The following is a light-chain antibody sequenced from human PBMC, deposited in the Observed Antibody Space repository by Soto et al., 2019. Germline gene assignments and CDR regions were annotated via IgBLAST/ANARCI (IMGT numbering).Light chain of an antibody. CDR2: EGS. V-gene: IGLV2-23*01. Sequence: QSALTQPASVSGSPGQSITISYTGTSSDIGSYKFVSWYQQHAGKAPKLMTYEGSKRPSGVSDRFSASKSGNTASLTISGLQADDEADYYCCSHAGDHVVFGGGTKLTVL. CDR1: SSDIGSYKF. J-gene: IGLJ2*01. CDR3: CSHAGDHVV.